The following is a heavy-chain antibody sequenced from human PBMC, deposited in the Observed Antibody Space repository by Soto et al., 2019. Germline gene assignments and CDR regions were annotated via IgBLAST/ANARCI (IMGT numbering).Heavy chain of an antibody. CDR2: INHSGST. CDR3: ARGWGGSGSPSDY. V-gene: IGHV4-34*01. CDR1: GGSFSGYY. J-gene: IGHJ4*02. D-gene: IGHD3-10*01. Sequence: QVQLQQWGAGLLKPSETLSLTCAVYGGSFSGYYWSWIRQPPGKGLEWIGEINHSGSTNYNPSLKSRVTISVDTSKNQFSLKLSSVTAADTAVYYCARGWGGSGSPSDYWGQGTLVTVSS.